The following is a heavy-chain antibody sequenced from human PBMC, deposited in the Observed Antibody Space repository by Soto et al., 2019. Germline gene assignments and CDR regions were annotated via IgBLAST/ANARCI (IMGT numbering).Heavy chain of an antibody. V-gene: IGHV3-30-3*01. Sequence: QVQLEESGGGVVQPGRSLRLSCAASGFIFSSYYMHWVRQAAGKGLEWVAIISNDGSSKYYVDSVKGRFTISRDNSNNTLSLQMNSLRAEDTAVYYCARDQFLDAFDIWGQGTMVTVSS. CDR1: GFIFSSYY. J-gene: IGHJ3*02. D-gene: IGHD2-21*01. CDR3: ARDQFLDAFDI. CDR2: ISNDGSSK.